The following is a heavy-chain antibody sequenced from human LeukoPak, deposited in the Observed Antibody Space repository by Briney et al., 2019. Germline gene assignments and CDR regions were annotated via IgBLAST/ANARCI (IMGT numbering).Heavy chain of an antibody. CDR2: IYHSGST. J-gene: IGHJ3*02. CDR3: ARAYFGLAANAFEI. CDR1: VYSISSGYL. D-gene: IGHD3-3*01. V-gene: IGHV4-38-2*01. Sequence: TSETLSLTCAVSVYSISSGYLWGWIPQPPGKGLEWIASIYHSGSTYYNPSLTSRVTISVETSKHQFSLKLNAVTASDTAVYYCARAYFGLAANAFEIWGKGTLVTVSS.